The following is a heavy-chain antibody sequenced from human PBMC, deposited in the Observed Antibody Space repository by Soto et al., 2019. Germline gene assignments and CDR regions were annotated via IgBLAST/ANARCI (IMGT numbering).Heavy chain of an antibody. V-gene: IGHV3-33*01. CDR2: IWYDGSNK. J-gene: IGHJ6*02. CDR1: GFTFSSYG. D-gene: IGHD5-18*01. Sequence: QVQLVESGGGVVQPGRSLRLSCAASGFTFSSYGMHWVRQAPGKGLEWVAVIWYDGSNKYYADSVKGRFTISRDNSNNTLYLQMNSLRAEDTAVYYCARPQDTAMVYYYGMDVWGQGTTVTVSS. CDR3: ARPQDTAMVYYYGMDV.